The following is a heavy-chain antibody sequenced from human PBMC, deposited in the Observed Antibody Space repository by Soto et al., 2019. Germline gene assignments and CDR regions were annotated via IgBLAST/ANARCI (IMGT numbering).Heavy chain of an antibody. V-gene: IGHV3-23*01. J-gene: IGHJ4*02. CDR1: GFHFSIYA. Sequence: EVQLLESGGGLVEPGGSLRLSCAASGFHFSIYAMGWVRQAPGKGLEWVSVISGNGASTYYPDSVKGRLSISRDISKSTLFLEMSSLRAEDTAIYFCARLGGYSGYDPFDYWGQGTLVTVSS. CDR2: ISGNGAST. CDR3: ARLGGYSGYDPFDY. D-gene: IGHD5-12*01.